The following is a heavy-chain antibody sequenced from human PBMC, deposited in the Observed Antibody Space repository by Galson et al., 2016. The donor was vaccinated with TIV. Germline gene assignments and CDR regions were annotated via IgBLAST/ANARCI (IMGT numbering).Heavy chain of an antibody. J-gene: IGHJ2*01. V-gene: IGHV1-2*04. CDR2: INPTSGGT. Sequence: SVKVSCKASGFNFSDYYFHWVRQAPGQGLEWMGWINPTSGGTKYAQKFQAWVTLTRDTSINTAHMEMSRLKSDDTAVYFCARDQSMFGDYYFDLWGSGTRVTVSS. CDR3: ARDQSMFGDYYFDL. D-gene: IGHD3-10*02. CDR1: GFNFSDYY.